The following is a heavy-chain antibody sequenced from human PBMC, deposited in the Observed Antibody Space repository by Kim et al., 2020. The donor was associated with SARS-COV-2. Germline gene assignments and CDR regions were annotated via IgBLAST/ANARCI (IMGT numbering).Heavy chain of an antibody. V-gene: IGHV4-34*01. CDR1: GGSFSGYY. Sequence: SETLSLTCAVYGGSFSGYYWSWIRQPPGKGLEWIGEINHSGSTNYNPSLKSRVTISVDTSKNQFSLKLSSVTAADTAVYYCARMGRYSSSRRVGMDVWGQGTTVTVSS. CDR2: INHSGST. J-gene: IGHJ6*02. CDR3: ARMGRYSSSRRVGMDV. D-gene: IGHD6-13*01.